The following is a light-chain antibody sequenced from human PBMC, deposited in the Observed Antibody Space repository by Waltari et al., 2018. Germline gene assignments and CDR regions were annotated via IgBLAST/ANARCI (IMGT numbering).Light chain of an antibody. J-gene: IGLJ2*01. CDR3: CSYAGRTTFVL. Sequence: QSALTQPASVSGSPGQSITISCIGTSNDIGTYNLVPWYQQHPGKAPKRIIYEGTRRPSGVSDRFSGSRSGNAASLTISGLQTEDEADYYCCSYAGRTTFVLLGGGTKLTVL. CDR1: SNDIGTYNL. CDR2: EGT. V-gene: IGLV2-23*03.